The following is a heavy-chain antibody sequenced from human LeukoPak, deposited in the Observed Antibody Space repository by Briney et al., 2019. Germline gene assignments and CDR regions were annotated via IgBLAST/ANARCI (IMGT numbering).Heavy chain of an antibody. D-gene: IGHD4-23*01. CDR3: ASHSLRLRWPTDLGY. CDR1: GGSISTNGDY. Sequence: SETLSLTCTVSGGSISTNGDYWGWIRQPPGKGLEWIGSISYIGSTHYNPSLKSRVIISVDTSRNQFSLKLGSVTAADTAVYYCASHSLRLRWPTDLGYWGQGTLVTVSS. V-gene: IGHV4-39*01. J-gene: IGHJ4*02. CDR2: ISYIGST.